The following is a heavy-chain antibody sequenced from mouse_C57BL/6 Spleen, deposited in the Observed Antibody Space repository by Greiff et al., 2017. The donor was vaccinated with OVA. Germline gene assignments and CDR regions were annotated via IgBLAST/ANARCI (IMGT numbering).Heavy chain of an antibody. CDR2: IYPGDGDT. CDR1: GYAFSSSW. J-gene: IGHJ4*01. Sequence: VKLQQSGPELVKPGASVKISCKASGYAFSSSWMNWVKQRPGKGLEWIGRIYPGDGDTNYNGKFKGKATLTADKSSSTAYMQLSSLTSEDSAVYFCARMGLGAMDYWGQGTSVTVSS. D-gene: IGHD2-4*01. CDR3: ARMGLGAMDY. V-gene: IGHV1-82*01.